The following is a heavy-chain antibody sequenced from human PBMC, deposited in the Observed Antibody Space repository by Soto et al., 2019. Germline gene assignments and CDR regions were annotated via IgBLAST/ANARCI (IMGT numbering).Heavy chain of an antibody. CDR1: GFSFREYY. Sequence: GSLRLSCAASGFSFREYYMSWIRQAPGKGLEWVAYISSDSSYKNSAGSVRGRFAISRDNAKSSLYLKMNSLRAEDTAMYFWARGGGFGELAYYGDAFDMWGQGTMVTVSS. J-gene: IGHJ3*02. CDR2: ISSDSSYK. D-gene: IGHD3-10*01. V-gene: IGHV3-11*05. CDR3: ARGGGFGELAYYGDAFDM.